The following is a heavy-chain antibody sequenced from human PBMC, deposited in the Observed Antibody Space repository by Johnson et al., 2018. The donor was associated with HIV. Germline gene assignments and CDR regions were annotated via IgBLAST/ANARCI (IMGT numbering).Heavy chain of an antibody. D-gene: IGHD3-10*01. CDR1: GFSFDDYA. V-gene: IGHV3-43D*03. CDR2: ISWDGGNT. CDR3: AKDSDTYYYGSGDAFDI. Sequence: VQLVESVGVAVQPGGSLILSCAASGFSFDDYAMHWVRQAPGKGLEWVSLISWDGGNTYYADSVKGRFIISRDNSKKSLYLQMNSLRAEDTALYFCAKDSDTYYYGSGDAFDIWGQGTMVTVSS. J-gene: IGHJ3*02.